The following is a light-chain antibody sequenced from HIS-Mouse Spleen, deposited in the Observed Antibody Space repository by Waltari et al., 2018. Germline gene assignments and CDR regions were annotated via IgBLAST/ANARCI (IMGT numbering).Light chain of an antibody. CDR3: GADHGSGSNFVWV. J-gene: IGLJ3*02. Sequence: QPVLTQPPSASASLGASVTLTCPLSSGYSNYNVAWYQPRPGKGPRLVQPVGTGGIVGSKGDGIPDRFSVLGSGLNRYLTIKNIQEEDESDYHCGADHGSGSNFVWVFGGGTKLTVL. CDR2: VGTGGIVG. CDR1: SGYSNYN. V-gene: IGLV9-49*01.